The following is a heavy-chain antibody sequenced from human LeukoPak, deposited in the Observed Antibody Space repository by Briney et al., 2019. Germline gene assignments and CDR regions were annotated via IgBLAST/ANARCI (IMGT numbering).Heavy chain of an antibody. V-gene: IGHV4-39*01. D-gene: IGHD3-3*01. CDR3: ARLRFDFWSGYTHPYFDY. J-gene: IGHJ4*02. Sequence: SETLSLTCTVSGGSISSSSYSWGWIRQPPGKGLEWIGSIYYSGTTYYNPSLKSRVTISVDTSKIQFSLKLSSVAATDTAVYFRARLRFDFWSGYTHPYFDYWGQGTLVTVSS. CDR1: GGSISSSSYS. CDR2: IYYSGTT.